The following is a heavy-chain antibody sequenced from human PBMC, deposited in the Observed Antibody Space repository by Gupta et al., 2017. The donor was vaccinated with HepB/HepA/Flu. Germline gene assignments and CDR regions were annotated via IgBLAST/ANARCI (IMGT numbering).Heavy chain of an antibody. CDR3: AREAHTWFDP. J-gene: IGHJ5*02. CDR2: IDTIGRTI. CDR1: GFTFSFYE. Sequence: EVQLVESGGALVQPGGSLRLSCAASGFTFSFYEMNWVRQAPGKGLEWISYIDTIGRTIYYADSVKGRFTISRDNANNSLYLQMNSLRADDTAVYHCAREAHTWFDPWGQGTLVTVSS. V-gene: IGHV3-48*03.